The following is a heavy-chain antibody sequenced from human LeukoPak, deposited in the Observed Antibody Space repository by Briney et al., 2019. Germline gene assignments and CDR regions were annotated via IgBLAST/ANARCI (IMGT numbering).Heavy chain of an antibody. CDR1: GFIFSSYG. J-gene: IGHJ4*02. Sequence: GGSLRLSCAASGFIFSSYGMHWVRQAPDKGLEWVAIISYDGSNKYYAESVKGRFTISRDSSKNTLYLQMNSLRPEDTAVYYCAKVFQYSPQGGDYWGQGTLVTVSS. CDR2: ISYDGSNK. V-gene: IGHV3-30*18. CDR3: AKVFQYSPQGGDY. D-gene: IGHD4-11*01.